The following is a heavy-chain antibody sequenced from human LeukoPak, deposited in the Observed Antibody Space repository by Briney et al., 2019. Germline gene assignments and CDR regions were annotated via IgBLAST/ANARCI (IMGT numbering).Heavy chain of an antibody. D-gene: IGHD3-3*01. CDR3: AKDIGYSSGFWSGYFYYFDY. J-gene: IGHJ4*02. CDR2: ISWNSGSI. Sequence: GGSLRLSCAASGFTFDDYAMHWVRQAPGKGLEWVSGISWNSGSIGYADSVKGRFTISRDNAKNFLYLQMNSLRAEDTALYYCAKDIGYSSGFWSGYFYYFDYWGQGTLVTVSS. V-gene: IGHV3-9*01. CDR1: GFTFDDYA.